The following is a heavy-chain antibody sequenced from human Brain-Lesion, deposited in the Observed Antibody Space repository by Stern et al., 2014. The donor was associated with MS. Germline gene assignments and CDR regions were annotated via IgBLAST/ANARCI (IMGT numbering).Heavy chain of an antibody. Sequence: MQLVESGPGLVKPSQTLSLSCTVSGGSISSGGYYWSWIRQPAGKGLEWIGRIFNSGSPSYTPSLKSRVTISIDTPKNQFSLRLNSMTAADTAVYYCARGRVVPGFQYYATDVWGQGTTVIVSS. J-gene: IGHJ6*02. CDR2: IFNSGSP. V-gene: IGHV4-61*02. CDR3: ARGRVVPGFQYYATDV. D-gene: IGHD2-2*01. CDR1: GGSISSGGYY.